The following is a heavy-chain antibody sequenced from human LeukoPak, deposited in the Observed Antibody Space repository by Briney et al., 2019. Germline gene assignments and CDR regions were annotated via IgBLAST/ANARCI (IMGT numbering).Heavy chain of an antibody. CDR3: ARRITGLNGFGY. J-gene: IGHJ4*02. V-gene: IGHV4-39*01. CDR2: IYYSGST. D-gene: IGHD1-20*01. Sequence: SETLSLTCTVSGDSISSTSYYWGWIRQPPGKVLEWIGSIYYSGSTYYNPSLKSRVTISVDTSKNQFSLRLTSVTDKDTAVYCCARRITGLNGFGYWGQGTLVTVSS. CDR1: GDSISSTSYY.